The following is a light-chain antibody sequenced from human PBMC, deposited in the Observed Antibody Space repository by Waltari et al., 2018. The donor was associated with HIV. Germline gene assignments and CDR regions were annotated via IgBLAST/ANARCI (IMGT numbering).Light chain of an antibody. Sequence: QSVLNQPPSASGAPGQRITISCSGSTSNIGSRSVYWYQQFPGTTPKLLIDRDEQRASGVPDRVSGAKSGTSACLAVSGVRSEDEADYYCAVWENSLNGRVFGGGTKLTVL. V-gene: IGLV1-47*01. J-gene: IGLJ3*02. CDR1: TSNIGSRS. CDR3: AVWENSLNGRV. CDR2: RDE.